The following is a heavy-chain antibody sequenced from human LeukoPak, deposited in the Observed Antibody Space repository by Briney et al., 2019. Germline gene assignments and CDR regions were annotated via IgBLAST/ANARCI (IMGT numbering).Heavy chain of an antibody. CDR2: ILYNGSKK. CDR3: VRDNYGGILDL. Sequence: SGGSLTLSCAASGFTFSRYTMHWVRQAPGKGLEWVAVILYNGSKKYYAESVEGRFTISRDNSKNTLSLQMNSLRVEDTAVYYCVRDNYGGILDLWGQGTLVSVSS. V-gene: IGHV3-30*04. J-gene: IGHJ5*02. CDR1: GFTFSRYT. D-gene: IGHD2-21*01.